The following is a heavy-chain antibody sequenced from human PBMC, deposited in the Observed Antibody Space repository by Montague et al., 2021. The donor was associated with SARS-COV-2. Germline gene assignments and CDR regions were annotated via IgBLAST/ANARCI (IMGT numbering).Heavy chain of an antibody. V-gene: IGHV4-59*12. J-gene: IGHJ4*02. Sequence: SETLSLTCTVSGGSISNYYWSWIRQPPGKGLEWIGRIYYSGSTNYNPSLKSRISMSVDTSKNQFSLKLSSVTAADTAMYYCARDYSHCSSCNCVFDYWGQGTTVTVSS. CDR1: GGSISNYY. D-gene: IGHD2-2*01. CDR2: IYYSGST. CDR3: ARDYSHCSSCNCVFDY.